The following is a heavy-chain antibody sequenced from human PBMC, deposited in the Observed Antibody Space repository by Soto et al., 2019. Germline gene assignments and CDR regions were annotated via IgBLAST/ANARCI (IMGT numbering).Heavy chain of an antibody. CDR3: ARGAAEYYFDY. CDR2: IYVSGST. V-gene: IGHV4-31*03. Sequence: SETLSLTCTVSGGSISSGGQYWSWIRQHPGKGLEWIGYIYVSGSTYYNPSLRSRVTISVDTSKKQFSLKLRSVTAADTAVYYCARGAAEYYFDYWGQGTLVTVSS. CDR1: GGSISSGGQY. D-gene: IGHD6-25*01. J-gene: IGHJ4*02.